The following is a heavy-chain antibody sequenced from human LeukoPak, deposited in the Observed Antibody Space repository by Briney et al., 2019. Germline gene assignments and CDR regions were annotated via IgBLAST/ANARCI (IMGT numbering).Heavy chain of an antibody. CDR3: ARGRHFSGSITGLSFYFDF. D-gene: IGHD1-20*01. V-gene: IGHV4-59*01. CDR1: GDSISSGYY. Sequence: SGTLSLTCDVSGDSISSGYYWSWIRQPPGEGLEWIGHIYYNGTANYNPSLKSRVTISLDTSKNQFSLKLTSFTAADTSVYFCARGRHFSGSITGLSFYFDFWGQGTLVTVSS. J-gene: IGHJ4*02. CDR2: IYYNGTA.